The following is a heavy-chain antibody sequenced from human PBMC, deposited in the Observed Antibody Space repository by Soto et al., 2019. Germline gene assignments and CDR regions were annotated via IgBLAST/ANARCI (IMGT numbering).Heavy chain of an antibody. D-gene: IGHD3-22*01. V-gene: IGHV1-69*13. CDR3: ARKDYYDSSGYSLDY. Sequence: GASVKLSCKASGGTFSSYAISWVRQAPGQGLEWMGGIIPIFGTANYAQKFQGRVTITADESTSTAYMELSSLRSEDTAVYYCARKDYYDSSGYSLDYWGQGTLVTVSS. J-gene: IGHJ4*02. CDR2: IIPIFGTA. CDR1: GGTFSSYA.